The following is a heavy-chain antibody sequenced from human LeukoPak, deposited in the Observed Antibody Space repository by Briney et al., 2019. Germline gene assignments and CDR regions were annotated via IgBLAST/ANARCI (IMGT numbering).Heavy chain of an antibody. CDR3: AKAGERSNAFDI. D-gene: IGHD1-1*01. V-gene: IGHV3-23*01. J-gene: IGHJ3*02. Sequence: PGGSLRLSCAASGFTFSSFAMSWVRQAPGKGLEWVSAVSGSGSSTCYADSLKGRFTISRDNSKNTLYLQMNSLRAEDTAVYYCAKAGERSNAFDIWGQGTMVTVSS. CDR1: GFTFSSFA. CDR2: VSGSGSST.